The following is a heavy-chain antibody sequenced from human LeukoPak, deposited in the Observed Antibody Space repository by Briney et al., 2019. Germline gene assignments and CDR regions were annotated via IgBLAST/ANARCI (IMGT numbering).Heavy chain of an antibody. Sequence: GGSLRLSCAVSGLTFSSSWMDWVRQAPGKGLEWVAGINPDGNKKYSADSVKGRFTISRDNAENSLYLQMNSLRVEDTAFYYCARDLAYSRLDYWGQGMLVTVSS. CDR1: GLTFSSSW. J-gene: IGHJ4*02. D-gene: IGHD5-18*01. CDR2: INPDGNKK. V-gene: IGHV3-7*01. CDR3: ARDLAYSRLDY.